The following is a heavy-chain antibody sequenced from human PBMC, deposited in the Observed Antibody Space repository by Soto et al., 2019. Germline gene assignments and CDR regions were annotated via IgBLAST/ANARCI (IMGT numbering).Heavy chain of an antibody. V-gene: IGHV1-58*01. D-gene: IGHD1-26*01. J-gene: IGHJ4*02. Sequence: ASVKVSCKASGFTFTSSAVQWVRQARGQRLEWIGWIVVGSGNTNYAQKFQERVTITRDMSTSTAYMGLSSLRSEDTAVYYCAAEGIVGATDFDYWGQGTLVTV. CDR3: AAEGIVGATDFDY. CDR2: IVVGSGNT. CDR1: GFTFTSSA.